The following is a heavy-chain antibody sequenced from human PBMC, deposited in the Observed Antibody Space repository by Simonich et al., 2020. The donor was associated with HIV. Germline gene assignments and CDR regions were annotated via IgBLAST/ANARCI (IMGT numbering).Heavy chain of an antibody. V-gene: IGHV3-30*07. CDR2: ITYDGSNK. Sequence: QVQLVDAGGGVVQPGRSLRLSCAASGFTFSSYAMHWVRQAPGKGRDWVAVITYDGSNKDYADSVQGRFTISRDNSKNTLYLQMNSLRAEDTAVYYCASGGSISSVWADDYWGQGTLVTVSS. CDR3: ASGGSISSVWADDY. CDR1: GFTFSSYA. D-gene: IGHD3-16*01. J-gene: IGHJ4*02.